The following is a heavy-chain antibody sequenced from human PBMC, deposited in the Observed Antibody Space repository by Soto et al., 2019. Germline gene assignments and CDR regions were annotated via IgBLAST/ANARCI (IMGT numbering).Heavy chain of an antibody. D-gene: IGHD6-19*01. J-gene: IGHJ4*02. CDR2: IKQDGSEK. CDR3: ARGSSGWYEVDY. V-gene: IGHV3-7*02. Sequence: EVQLVESGGGLVQPGGSLRLSCAASGFTFSTYWMNWVRQAPGKGLEWVANIKQDGSEKNYADSVKGRFTISRDNAKNSLYLQMNSLRAEDTAVYYCARGSSGWYEVDYWGQGTLVTVSS. CDR1: GFTFSTYW.